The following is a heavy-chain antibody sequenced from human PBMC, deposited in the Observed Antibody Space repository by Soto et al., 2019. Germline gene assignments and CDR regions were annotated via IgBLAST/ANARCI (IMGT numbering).Heavy chain of an antibody. V-gene: IGHV4-59*01. CDR3: ARHFGYCSTTSCGHYYYMDV. D-gene: IGHD2-2*01. CDR1: GGSISTYY. CDR2: IYHSGNT. J-gene: IGHJ6*03. Sequence: QVQLQESGPGLVKPSETLSLTCTVSGGSISTYYWSWIRQPPGKEVEWIGYIYHSGNTNYNPFLKSRVTIAISTSKNQFPMRLSSVTAADEAVYYCARHFGYCSTTSCGHYYYMDVWGKGTTVTVSS.